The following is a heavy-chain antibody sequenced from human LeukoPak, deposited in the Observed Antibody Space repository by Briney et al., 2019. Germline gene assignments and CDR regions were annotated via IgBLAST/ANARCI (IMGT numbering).Heavy chain of an antibody. V-gene: IGHV3-53*01. CDR2: IYSGGST. D-gene: IGHD3-10*01. Sequence: PGGSLRLSCAASGFTVSSNYMSWVRQAPGKGLEWVSVIYSGGSTYYADSVKGRFTISRDNSKNTLYLQMNSLRAEDTAVYYCARVKVWGTMVRGAHYYYYGMDVWGQGNTVTVSS. J-gene: IGHJ6*02. CDR1: GFTVSSNY. CDR3: ARVKVWGTMVRGAHYYYYGMDV.